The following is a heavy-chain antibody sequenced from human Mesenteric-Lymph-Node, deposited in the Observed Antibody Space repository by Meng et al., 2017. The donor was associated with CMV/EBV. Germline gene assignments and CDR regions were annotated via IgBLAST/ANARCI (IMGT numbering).Heavy chain of an antibody. Sequence: GESLKISCAASGFTFSSYAMKWVRQAPGKGLEWVSSISGSGGSTYYADSVKGRFTISRDNSKNTLYLQMNSLRAEDTAVYYCAREHGGNSNYYYGMDVWGQGTTVTVSS. CDR2: ISGSGGST. CDR1: GFTFSSYA. CDR3: AREHGGNSNYYYGMDV. V-gene: IGHV3-23*01. D-gene: IGHD4-23*01. J-gene: IGHJ6*02.